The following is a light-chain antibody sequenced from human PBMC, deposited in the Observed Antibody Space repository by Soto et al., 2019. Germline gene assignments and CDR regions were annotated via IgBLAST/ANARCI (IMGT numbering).Light chain of an antibody. V-gene: IGKV3D-7*01. CDR3: QQDYNLFSLT. CDR2: GAS. J-gene: IGKJ4*01. Sequence: PGERVTLSCRASQRVSSSYLTGSQQKPGQAPRLLIYGASTRATSIPARFSCSGSGTDFTLTISSLQPEDFAVYYCQQDYNLFSLTFGGGTKVEIK. CDR1: QRVSSSY.